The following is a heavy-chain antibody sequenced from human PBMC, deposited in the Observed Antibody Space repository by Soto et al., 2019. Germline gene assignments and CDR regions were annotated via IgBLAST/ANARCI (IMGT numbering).Heavy chain of an antibody. J-gene: IGHJ4*02. CDR1: GFTFSDYY. CDR3: ARGRGAAADYFDF. Sequence: QVQLVESGGGLVKPGGSLRLSCAVSGFTFSDYYMTWIRQAPGKGLEWVSYISSSTSHTNYADSVKGRFTISRDNAKNSVFLQMNSLRVEDTAVYYCARGRGAAADYFDFWGQGTLVTFSS. D-gene: IGHD6-13*01. V-gene: IGHV3-11*05. CDR2: ISSSTSHT.